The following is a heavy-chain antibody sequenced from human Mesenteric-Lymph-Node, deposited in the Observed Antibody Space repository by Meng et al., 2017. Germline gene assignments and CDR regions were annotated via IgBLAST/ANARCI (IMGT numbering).Heavy chain of an antibody. J-gene: IGHJ4*02. CDR2: ISAYNGNR. CDR1: GYTFTDFG. CDR3: TRDLGGVPGSFFDF. V-gene: IGHV1-18*01. Sequence: QVQLGQSGPEVKKPGASLKVSCKASGYTFTDFGISWVRQAPGQGLEWMGWISAYNGNRDYAQKFQGRVTVTTDTSTSTTYLELRNLGSDDTAVFYCTRDLGGVPGSFFDFWGQGTLVTVSS. D-gene: IGHD6-19*01.